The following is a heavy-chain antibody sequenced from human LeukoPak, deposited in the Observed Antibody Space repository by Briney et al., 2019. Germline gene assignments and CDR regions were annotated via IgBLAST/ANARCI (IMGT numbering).Heavy chain of an antibody. CDR3: ARVPCGGDCYSTLYYFDY. J-gene: IGHJ4*02. D-gene: IGHD2-21*02. CDR2: ISDDGNKK. Sequence: GGSLRLSCAASGLTFSNYGMHWVRQAPGKGLEWVAVISDDGNKKYYTDSVKGRFTISRDNSKNTLYLQMNSLRAEDTAVYYCARVPCGGDCYSTLYYFDYWGQGTLVTVSS. CDR1: GLTFSNYG. V-gene: IGHV3-30*03.